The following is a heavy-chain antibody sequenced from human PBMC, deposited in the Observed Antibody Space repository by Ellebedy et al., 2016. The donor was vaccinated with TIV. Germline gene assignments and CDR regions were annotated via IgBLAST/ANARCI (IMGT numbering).Heavy chain of an antibody. J-gene: IGHJ4*02. CDR1: GFIFSSYW. D-gene: IGHD3-10*01. CDR2: IKHDGTEK. Sequence: GESLKISXAASGFIFSSYWMSWVRQAPGKGLEWVANIKHDGTEKYYGDSVKGRFTISRDKSKNSLYLQMNSLRAEDTAVYYCVREDNTGVRGFNVRADDLWGLGTLGTVSS. CDR3: VREDNTGVRGFNVRADDL. V-gene: IGHV3-7*01.